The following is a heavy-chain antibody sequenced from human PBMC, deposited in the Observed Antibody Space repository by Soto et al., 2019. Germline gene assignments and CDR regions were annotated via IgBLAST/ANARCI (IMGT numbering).Heavy chain of an antibody. V-gene: IGHV3-21*01. Sequence: LRLSCAASGFIFSSYSMNWVRQAPGKGLEWVSSISSSSSYIYYADSVKGRFTISRDNAKNSLSLQMNSLRADDTAVYYCARATIVVVTHTILTPPDYWGQGTLVTVSS. CDR3: ARATIVVVTHTILTPPDY. CDR1: GFIFSSYS. CDR2: ISSSSSYI. J-gene: IGHJ4*02. D-gene: IGHD2-21*02.